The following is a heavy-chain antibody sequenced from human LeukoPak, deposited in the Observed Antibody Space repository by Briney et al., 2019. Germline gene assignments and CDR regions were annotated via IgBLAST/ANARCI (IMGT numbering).Heavy chain of an antibody. D-gene: IGHD3-9*01. CDR2: ISVSSKTI. Sequence: GGSLRLSCAASGFSFSSYNFNWVRQAPGRGLEWISYISVSSKTIYYADSVKGRFTISRDNARNSLYLQTTSLRAEDTAVYYCARLAQQRFNSDWYPDYWGQGTLVTVSS. J-gene: IGHJ4*02. CDR1: GFSFSSYN. CDR3: ARLAQQRFNSDWYPDY. V-gene: IGHV3-48*04.